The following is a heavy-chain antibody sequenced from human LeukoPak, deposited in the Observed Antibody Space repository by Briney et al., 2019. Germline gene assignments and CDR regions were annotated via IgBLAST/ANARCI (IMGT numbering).Heavy chain of an antibody. D-gene: IGHD3-22*01. J-gene: IGHJ4*02. CDR1: GYSISSCYY. Sequence: PSETLSLTCAVSGYSISSCYYWGWIRQPPGKGLEYIGSIYHSGSTYYNPSLKSRVTISVDTSKNQSSLKLNSVTAADTAVYYCARDGPTYYYDTSGYYFAYWGQGTLVTVSS. CDR3: ARDGPTYYYDTSGYYFAY. V-gene: IGHV4-38-2*02. CDR2: IYHSGST.